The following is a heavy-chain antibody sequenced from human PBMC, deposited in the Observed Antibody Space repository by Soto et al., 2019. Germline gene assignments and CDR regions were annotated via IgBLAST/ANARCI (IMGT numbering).Heavy chain of an antibody. CDR1: GFTFGDYA. D-gene: IGHD2-2*02. CDR3: TRELGYCSSTSCYTIDYFDY. V-gene: IGHV3-49*04. J-gene: IGHJ4*02. Sequence: PGGSLRLSCTASGFTFGDYAMSWVRQAPGKGLEWVGFIRSKAYGGTTEYAASVKGRFTISRDDSKSIAYLQMNSLKTEDTAVYYCTRELGYCSSTSCYTIDYFDYWGQGTLVTVSS. CDR2: IRSKAYGGTT.